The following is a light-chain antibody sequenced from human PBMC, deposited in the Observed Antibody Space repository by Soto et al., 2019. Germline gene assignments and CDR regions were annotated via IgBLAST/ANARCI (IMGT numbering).Light chain of an antibody. CDR2: GAS. V-gene: IGKV3-11*01. J-gene: IGKJ1*01. CDR3: QQHSHWPPWT. Sequence: VLTQSPATLSLSPGERATLSCRASENVRTFVDWYQQKPGQAPRLLISGASNRATDIPARFSGSGSGTDFTLTISNLEPEDFAVYYCQQHSHWPPWTFGQGTKVEIK. CDR1: ENVRTF.